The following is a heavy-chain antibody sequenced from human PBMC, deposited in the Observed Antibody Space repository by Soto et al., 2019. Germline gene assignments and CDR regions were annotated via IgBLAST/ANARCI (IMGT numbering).Heavy chain of an antibody. Sequence: QVQLVQSGAEVKKPGASVKVSCKASGYTFTSYYMHWVRQAPGQGLEWMGIINPSGGSTSYAQKFQGRVTMTRDTSTSTVYMELSSLRSEDTALYYCARQQQLVQLYPWGQGTLVTVSS. D-gene: IGHD6-13*01. V-gene: IGHV1-46*01. CDR3: ARQQQLVQLYP. J-gene: IGHJ5*02. CDR1: GYTFTSYY. CDR2: INPSGGST.